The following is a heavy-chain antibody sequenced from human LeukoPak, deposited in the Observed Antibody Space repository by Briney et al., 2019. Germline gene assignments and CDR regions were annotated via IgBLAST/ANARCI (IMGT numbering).Heavy chain of an antibody. CDR1: GGSFSGYY. CDR2: INHSGST. Sequence: PSGTLSLTCAVYGGSFSGYYWSWIRQPPGKGLEWIGEINHSGSTNYNPSLKSRVTISVDTSKNQFSLKLSSVTAADTAVYCCARGRGVTYYWGQGTLVTVSS. V-gene: IGHV4-34*01. J-gene: IGHJ4*02. D-gene: IGHD2-21*02. CDR3: ARGRGVTYY.